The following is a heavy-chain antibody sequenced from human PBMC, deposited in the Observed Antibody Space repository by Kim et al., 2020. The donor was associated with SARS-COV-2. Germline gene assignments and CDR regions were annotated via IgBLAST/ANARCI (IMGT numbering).Heavy chain of an antibody. J-gene: IGHJ4*02. V-gene: IGHV3-66*02. CDR2: IYDDGST. CDR3: ARDSDVGDC. Sequence: GGSLRLSCAASGFIVSSNYMSWVRQAPGKGLEWVSVIYDDGSTYYADSVKGRFTIIRDNSKDTVYLQMNSLRSEDAAVYYCARDSDVGDCWGQGTLVTVSS. CDR1: GFIVSSNY. D-gene: IGHD1-26*01.